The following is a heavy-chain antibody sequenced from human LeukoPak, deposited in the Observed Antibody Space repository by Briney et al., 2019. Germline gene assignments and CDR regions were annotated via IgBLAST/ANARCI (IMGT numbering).Heavy chain of an antibody. CDR2: IYYSGST. Sequence: SETLSLTCSVSGGSISSYYWSWIRQPPGKGLEWIGYIYYSGSTNYNPSLKSRVTISVDTSKNQFSLKLSSVTAADTAVYYCARHQGVRGVIHAFDIWGQGTMVTVSS. V-gene: IGHV4-59*08. CDR3: ARHQGVRGVIHAFDI. J-gene: IGHJ3*02. D-gene: IGHD3-10*01. CDR1: GGSISSYY.